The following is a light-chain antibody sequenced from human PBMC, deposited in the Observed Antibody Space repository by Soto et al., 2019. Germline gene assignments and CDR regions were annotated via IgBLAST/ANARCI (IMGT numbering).Light chain of an antibody. CDR3: AAWDDSLNGPYV. V-gene: IGLV1-44*01. J-gene: IGLJ1*01. CDR2: SNN. CDR1: SSNIGSNT. Sequence: QPALTQPPPASGAPGQRVTISCSGNSSNIGSNTVNWYQQLPGTAPKLLIYSNNQRPSGVPDRFSGSKSGTSASLAISGLQSEDEADYYCAAWDDSLNGPYVFGTGTKVTVL.